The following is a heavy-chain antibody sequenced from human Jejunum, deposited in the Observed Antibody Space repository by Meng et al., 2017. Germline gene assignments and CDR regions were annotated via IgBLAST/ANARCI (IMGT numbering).Heavy chain of an antibody. J-gene: IGHJ3*02. CDR3: ARICCRGATFDI. Sequence: SETLSLTCTVSGGSISGYYWSWIRQPPGKGPEWIAYIHDSGSTNYNPSLKSRVITSVDTSKNQFSLKLCSVTAADTAVYYCARICCRGATFDIWGQGTMVTVSS. D-gene: IGHD2-15*01. V-gene: IGHV4-59*01. CDR1: GGSISGYY. CDR2: IHDSGST.